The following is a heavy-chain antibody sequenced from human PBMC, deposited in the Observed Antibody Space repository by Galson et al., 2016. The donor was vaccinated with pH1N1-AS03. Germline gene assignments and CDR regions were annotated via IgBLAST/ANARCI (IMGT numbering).Heavy chain of an antibody. V-gene: IGHV6-1*01. CDR3: ARGRYSAFDI. CDR2: TYWRSKWYN. CDR1: GDSVSSNIDA. J-gene: IGHJ3*02. D-gene: IGHD1-1*01. Sequence: CAISGDSVSSNIDAWNWIRQSPSGGLEWLGRTYWRSKWYNDYAVSVKSRITINPDTSKNQFSLQLNSVTPEETAVYYCARGRYSAFDIWGQVTMVTVSS.